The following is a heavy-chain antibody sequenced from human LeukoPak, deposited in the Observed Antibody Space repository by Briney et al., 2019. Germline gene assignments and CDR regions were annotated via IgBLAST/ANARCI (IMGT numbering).Heavy chain of an antibody. CDR1: GGSISSGSYY. CDR3: ARDWGVSARPGYMDV. J-gene: IGHJ6*03. V-gene: IGHV4-61*02. D-gene: IGHD6-6*01. CDR2: IYTSGST. Sequence: SETLSLTCTVSGGSISSGSYYWSWIRQPAGKGLEWIGRIYTSGSTNYNPSLKSRVTISVDTSKNQFSLRLSSVTAADTAVYYCARDWGVSARPGYMDVWGKGTTVTVSS.